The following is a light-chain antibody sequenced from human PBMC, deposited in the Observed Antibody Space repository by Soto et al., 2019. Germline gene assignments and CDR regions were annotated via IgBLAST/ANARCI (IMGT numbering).Light chain of an antibody. CDR2: AAS. CDR3: QQYHSQSIT. CDR1: ENIIKF. J-gene: IGKJ4*01. V-gene: IGKV1-5*01. Sequence: DILLIQSPATLSASVGDRITITCRASENIIKFLAWYQQRSGSAPNLLIYAASDLEKGVPSRFSGSGSVTEFTLTIDNLQPNDSATYFCQQYHSQSITFGGGTQVDVK.